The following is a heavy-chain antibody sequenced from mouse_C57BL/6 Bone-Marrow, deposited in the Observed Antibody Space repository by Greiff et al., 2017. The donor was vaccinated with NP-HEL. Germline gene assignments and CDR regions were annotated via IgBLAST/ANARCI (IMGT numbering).Heavy chain of an antibody. D-gene: IGHD1-1*01. CDR2: IYPRSGNT. Sequence: VKLQESGAELARPGASVKLSCKASGYTFTSYGISWVKQRTGQGLEWIGEIYPRSGNTYYNEKFKGKATLTADKSSSTAYMELRSLTSEDSAVYFCARGRYGSTFGYFDVWGTGTTVTVSS. V-gene: IGHV1-81*01. CDR1: GYTFTSYG. CDR3: ARGRYGSTFGYFDV. J-gene: IGHJ1*03.